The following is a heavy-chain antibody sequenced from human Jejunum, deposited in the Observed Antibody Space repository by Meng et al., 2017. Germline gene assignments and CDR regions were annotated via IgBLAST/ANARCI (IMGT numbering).Heavy chain of an antibody. V-gene: IGHV3-48*03. CDR2: ISSSGDSI. CDR1: GFTFNNYE. J-gene: IGHJ4*02. D-gene: IGHD2-8*01. Sequence: GESLKISCAASGFTFNNYEMNWVRLAPGKGLEWLSFISSSGDSISYADSVKGRFTISRDNANNLLYLQMISLGAEDTAVYHCARTPHCTRGICYSRYYFDYWGQGALVTVSS. CDR3: ARTPHCTRGICYSRYYFDY.